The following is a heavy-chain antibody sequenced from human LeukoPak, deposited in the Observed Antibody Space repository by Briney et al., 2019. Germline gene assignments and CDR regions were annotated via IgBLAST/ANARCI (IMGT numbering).Heavy chain of an antibody. CDR1: GFTFSSYA. V-gene: IGHV3-23*01. Sequence: GGSLRLSCAASGFTFSSYAMSWVRQAPGKGLEWVSAISGSGGSTYYADSVKGRFTISRDNSKNTLYLQMNSLRAEDTAVYYCAKEPLYNWNYVGGWFDPWGQGTLVTVSS. CDR2: ISGSGGST. D-gene: IGHD1-7*01. CDR3: AKEPLYNWNYVGGWFDP. J-gene: IGHJ5*02.